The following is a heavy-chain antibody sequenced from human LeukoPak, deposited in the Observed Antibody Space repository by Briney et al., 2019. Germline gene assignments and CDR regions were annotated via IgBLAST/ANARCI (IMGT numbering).Heavy chain of an antibody. Sequence: SETLSLTCTVSGGSVSSGSYYWSWIRQPPGKGLEWIGYIYYSGSTNYNPSLKSRVTISLDTSKYQFSLNLGSVTAAGTAVYYCARDGRYSYGYQFWGQGTLFTVSS. J-gene: IGHJ4*02. D-gene: IGHD5-18*01. CDR3: ARDGRYSYGYQF. CDR1: GGSVSSGSYY. V-gene: IGHV4-61*01. CDR2: IYYSGST.